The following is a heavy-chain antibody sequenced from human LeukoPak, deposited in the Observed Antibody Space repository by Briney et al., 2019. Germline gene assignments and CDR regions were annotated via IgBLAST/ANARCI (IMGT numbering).Heavy chain of an antibody. CDR3: ARQYYDNTGYYYLDY. CDR1: GGAITGSSYY. J-gene: IGHJ4*02. V-gene: IGHV4-39*01. D-gene: IGHD3-22*01. CDR2: MYYSGST. Sequence: SETLSLTCTVSGGAITGSSYYWGWIRQPPGKGLDWIGSMYYSGSTYYNPSLKSRVTISADTSRNQFTLKLSSVTAADAVVYYCARQYYDNTGYYYLDYWGQGTLVAVSS.